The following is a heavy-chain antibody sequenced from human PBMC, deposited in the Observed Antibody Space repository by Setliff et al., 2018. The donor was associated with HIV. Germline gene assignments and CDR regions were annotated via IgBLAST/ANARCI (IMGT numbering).Heavy chain of an antibody. CDR1: GYTFSDYF. CDR3: ARQLSNSFDY. V-gene: IGHV1-2*02. J-gene: IGHJ4*02. Sequence: ASVKVSCKASGYTFSDYFIHWVRQAPGQGLEWKAWISPSNGDITIPQRFRGRVTMTRDTSINTAYLELSGLRYDYTDVYFCARQLSNSFDYWGQATLVTVSS. CDR2: ISPSNGDI. D-gene: IGHD1-1*01.